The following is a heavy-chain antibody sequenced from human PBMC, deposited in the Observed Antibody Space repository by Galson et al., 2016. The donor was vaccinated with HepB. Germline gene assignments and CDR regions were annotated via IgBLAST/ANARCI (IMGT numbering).Heavy chain of an antibody. CDR2: IYSDGSA. CDR3: AREKGYLTNWFFDL. CDR1: GFVVSTKY. D-gene: IGHD3-16*02. Sequence: SLRLSCAASGFVVSTKYMSWVRQAPGKGLEWVSVIYSDGSAYYGDSVKGRFTISRDISKNMVDLQMNNLRAEDRAVYYCAREKGYLTNWFFDLWGRGTLVTVSS. J-gene: IGHJ2*01. V-gene: IGHV3-66*02.